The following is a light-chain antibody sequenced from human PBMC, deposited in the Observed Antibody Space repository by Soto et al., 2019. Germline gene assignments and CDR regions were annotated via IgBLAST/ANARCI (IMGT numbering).Light chain of an antibody. CDR3: SSYTITSTYV. CDR2: DVS. Sequence: QSVLTQPPSVSAAPGQKVTISCSGSSFNIGNNYVSWFQQLPGAAPKLMIYDVSNRPSGVSNRFSGSKSGNTASLTISGLQAEDEADYYCSSYTITSTYVFGTGTKVTVL. V-gene: IGLV2-14*03. J-gene: IGLJ1*01. CDR1: SFNIGNNY.